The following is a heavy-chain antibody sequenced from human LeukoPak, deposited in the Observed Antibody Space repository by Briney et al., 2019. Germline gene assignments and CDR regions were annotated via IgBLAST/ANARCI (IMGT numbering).Heavy chain of an antibody. CDR2: IYPGDSDT. CDR1: GYIFTTYW. V-gene: IGHV5-51*01. D-gene: IGHD1-14*01. Sequence: GESLRISCKASGYIFTTYWIGWVRQMPGKGLEWMGIIYPGDSDTRYSPSFQGQVTISADKSINIAYLQWSSLKASDTAMYYCARTTGFDYWGQGTLVTVSS. CDR3: ARTTGFDY. J-gene: IGHJ4*02.